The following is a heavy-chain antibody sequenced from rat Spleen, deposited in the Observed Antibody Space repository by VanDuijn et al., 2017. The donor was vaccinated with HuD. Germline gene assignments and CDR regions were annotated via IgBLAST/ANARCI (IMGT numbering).Heavy chain of an antibody. Sequence: QVQLKESGPGLVQPSQTLSLTCTVSGFSLTSYTVSWVRQPPGKGLEWIAATSSGVNTYYNSALKSRLSISRDTSKSQVFLKMNSLQTEDTAMYFCARLTIGSWGQGVMVTVSS. V-gene: IGHV2-6*01. CDR2: TSSGVNT. J-gene: IGHJ2*01. CDR3: ARLTIGS. CDR1: GFSLTSYT. D-gene: IGHD1-3*01.